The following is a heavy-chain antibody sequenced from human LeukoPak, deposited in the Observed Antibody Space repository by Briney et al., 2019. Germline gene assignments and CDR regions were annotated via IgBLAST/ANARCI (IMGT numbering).Heavy chain of an antibody. V-gene: IGHV3-48*02. D-gene: IGHD2-15*01. Sequence: GGSLRLSCVASGFTFSSYGMNWVRQAPGKGLEWISYISSRSSTIYYADSVKGRFTISRDNAKNSLYLQMNSLRDEDTAVYYCARGCSGGSCFGDFDYWGQGTLVTVSS. J-gene: IGHJ4*02. CDR2: ISSRSSTI. CDR1: GFTFSSYG. CDR3: ARGCSGGSCFGDFDY.